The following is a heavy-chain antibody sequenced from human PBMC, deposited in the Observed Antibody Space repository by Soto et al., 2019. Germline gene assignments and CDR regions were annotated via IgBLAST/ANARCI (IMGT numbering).Heavy chain of an antibody. CDR2: ISSSGDYL. CDR1: GFTFRRNN. Sequence: GGSLRLSCEASGFTFRRNNMNWVRQAPGKGLEWVASISSSGDYLYYADSVKGRFIISRDNFQNSLFLQMNNLRADDTAVYYCARGVDDEDGAAAPWFCFENWGQGTPVTVSS. V-gene: IGHV3-21*01. CDR3: ARGVDDEDGAAAPWFCFEN. J-gene: IGHJ4*02. D-gene: IGHD6-25*01.